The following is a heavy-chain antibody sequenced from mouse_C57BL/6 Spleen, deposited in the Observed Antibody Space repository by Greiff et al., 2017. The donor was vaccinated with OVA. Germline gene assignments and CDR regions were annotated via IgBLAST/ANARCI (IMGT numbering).Heavy chain of an antibody. CDR1: GYAFSSYW. J-gene: IGHJ2*01. D-gene: IGHD2-5*01. CDR3: ARQDYSNHFDY. CDR2: IYPGDGDT. Sequence: VQLQQSGAELVKPGASVKISCKASGYAFSSYWMNWVKQRPGKGLEWIGQIYPGDGDTNYNGKFKGKATLTADKSSSTAYMQLGSLTSEDSAVYFCARQDYSNHFDYWGQGTTLTVSS. V-gene: IGHV1-80*01.